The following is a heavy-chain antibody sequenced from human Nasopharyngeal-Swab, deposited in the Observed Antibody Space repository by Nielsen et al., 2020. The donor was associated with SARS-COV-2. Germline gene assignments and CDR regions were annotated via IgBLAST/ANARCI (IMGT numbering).Heavy chain of an antibody. J-gene: IGHJ4*02. D-gene: IGHD3-3*01. CDR2: INHSGST. CDR3: ARGGRITIFGVVIKGLYFDY. Sequence: SQTLSLTCAVYGGSFSGYYWSWIRQPPGRGLEWIGEINHSGSTNYNPSLKSRVTISVDTSKNQFSLKLSSVTAADPAVYYCARGGRITIFGVVIKGLYFDYWGQGTLVTVSS. V-gene: IGHV4-34*01. CDR1: GGSFSGYY.